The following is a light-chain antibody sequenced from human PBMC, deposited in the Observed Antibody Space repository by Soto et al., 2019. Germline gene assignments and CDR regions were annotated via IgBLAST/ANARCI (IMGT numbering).Light chain of an antibody. V-gene: IGKV4-1*01. CDR2: WAS. J-gene: IGKJ1*01. Sequence: DXVITQWQDSLAVAQGDRATLNGESSPSVFHNTNSKNYISWFQQKPGQPPKLLILWASIRDSGVPQRFRGSGSGTHFTITIDSLQPEDVAVYYCHQFYKSPWTFGQVTKVAIK. CDR3: HQFYKSPWT. CDR1: PSVFHNTNSKNY.